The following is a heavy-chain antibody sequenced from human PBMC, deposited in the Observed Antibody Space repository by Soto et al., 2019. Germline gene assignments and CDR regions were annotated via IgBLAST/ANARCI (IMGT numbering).Heavy chain of an antibody. D-gene: IGHD3-22*01. CDR1: GFNFNSYG. J-gene: IGHJ5*02. Sequence: EVQLVESGGGLVQPGGSLRLSCAASGFNFNSYGMKWLRQAPGKGLEWISYISSIGNTIYYADSVKGRFTISRDNAKNSLFLQMNSLRAEDTAVYYCARGVYDRNGYSHPWGQGTLVTVSS. CDR3: ARGVYDRNGYSHP. CDR2: ISSIGNTI. V-gene: IGHV3-48*03.